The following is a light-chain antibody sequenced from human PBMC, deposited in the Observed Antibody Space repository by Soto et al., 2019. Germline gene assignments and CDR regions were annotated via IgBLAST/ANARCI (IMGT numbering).Light chain of an antibody. V-gene: IGKV2-24*01. CDR3: MQATQSYP. J-gene: IGKJ2*01. Sequence: DIVLTQTRLSSPVTLGQPASISCRSSQSLVHIDGNTYFNWLQQRPGQPPRLLIYKISNRFPGVPDRFSGSGAGTDFTLKISRVEAEDVGVYYGMQATQSYPFGQGTRLEIK. CDR2: KIS. CDR1: QSLVHIDGNTY.